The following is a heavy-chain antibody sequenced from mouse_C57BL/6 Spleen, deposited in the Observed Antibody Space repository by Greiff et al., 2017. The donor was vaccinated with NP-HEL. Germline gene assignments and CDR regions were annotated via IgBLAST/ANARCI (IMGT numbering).Heavy chain of an antibody. D-gene: IGHD2-4*01. CDR1: GYTFASYG. Sequence: QVQLKESGAELARPGASVKLSCKASGYTFASYGISWVKQRTGQGLEWIGEIYPRSGNTYYNEKFKGKATLTADKSSSTAYMELRSLTSEDSAVYFCARDGYYDYDWFAYWGQGTLVTVSA. V-gene: IGHV1-81*01. J-gene: IGHJ3*01. CDR3: ARDGYYDYDWFAY. CDR2: IYPRSGNT.